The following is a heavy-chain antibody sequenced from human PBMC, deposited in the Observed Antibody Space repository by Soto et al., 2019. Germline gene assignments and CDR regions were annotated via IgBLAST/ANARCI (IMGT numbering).Heavy chain of an antibody. CDR1: GGSISSSSYY. CDR2: IYYSGST. J-gene: IGHJ4*02. Sequence: QLQLQESGPGLVKPSETLSLTCTVSGGSISSSSYYWGWILQPPGKGLEWIGSIYYSGSTYYNPSRKIRVTISVDTSKNQFSLKLSSVTAADTAVYYCARKDGTTFDYWGQGTLVTVSS. CDR3: ARKDGTTFDY. V-gene: IGHV4-39*01. D-gene: IGHD1-7*01.